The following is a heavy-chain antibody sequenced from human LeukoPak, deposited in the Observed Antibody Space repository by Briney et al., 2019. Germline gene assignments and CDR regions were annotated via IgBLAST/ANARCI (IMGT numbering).Heavy chain of an antibody. D-gene: IGHD2-8*01. J-gene: IGHJ4*02. CDR2: ISNSGGSGSA. CDR3: ALRYAMNY. Sequence: GGSLRLSCAASGFTFRSYAMSWVRQAPGKGLEWVSGISNSGGSGSAYYADSVKGRITIFRDNSKNTLYLQMNSLRVEDTAVYYCALRYAMNYWGQGTLVTVSS. V-gene: IGHV3-23*01. CDR1: GFTFRSYA.